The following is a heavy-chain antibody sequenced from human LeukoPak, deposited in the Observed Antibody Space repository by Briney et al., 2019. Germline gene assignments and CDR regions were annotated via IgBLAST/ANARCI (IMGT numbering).Heavy chain of an antibody. D-gene: IGHD3-10*01. V-gene: IGHV3-30*04. J-gene: IGHJ4*02. CDR3: ARDAVVRGVIDYFDY. Sequence: GGSLRLSCAASGFTFSSYAMHWVRQAPGKGLEWVADISYDGSNKYYADSVKGRFTISRDNSKNTLYLQMNSLRAEDTAVYYCARDAVVRGVIDYFDYWGQGTLVTVSS. CDR2: ISYDGSNK. CDR1: GFTFSSYA.